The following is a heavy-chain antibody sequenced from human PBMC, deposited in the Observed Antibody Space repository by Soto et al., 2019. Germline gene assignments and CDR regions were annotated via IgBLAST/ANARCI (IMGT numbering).Heavy chain of an antibody. CDR2: INHSGST. CDR1: GGSFSGYY. D-gene: IGHD3-9*01. V-gene: IGHV4-34*01. CDR3: ARRSRTGYYNICFDY. Sequence: QVQLQQWGAGLLKPSETLSLTCAVYGGSFSGYYWSWIRQPPGKGLEWIGEINHSGSTNYNPSLKSRVTISVDTSKNQFSLKLSSVTAADTAVYYCARRSRTGYYNICFDYWGQGTLVTVSS. J-gene: IGHJ4*02.